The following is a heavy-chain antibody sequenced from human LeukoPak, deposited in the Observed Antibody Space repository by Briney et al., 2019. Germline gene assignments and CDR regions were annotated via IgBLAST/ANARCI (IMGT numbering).Heavy chain of an antibody. V-gene: IGHV3-7*01. CDR2: IRQDGGEK. D-gene: IGHD6-6*01. J-gene: IGHJ4*02. Sequence: GGSLRLSCAASGFIFSSFWMSWVRQAPGKGLEWVADIRQDGGEKFYVDSVKGRFTISRDNAKISLYLQMNSLRAEDTAVYYCARASSSSDYWGQGTLVTVSS. CDR1: GFIFSSFW. CDR3: ARASSSSDY.